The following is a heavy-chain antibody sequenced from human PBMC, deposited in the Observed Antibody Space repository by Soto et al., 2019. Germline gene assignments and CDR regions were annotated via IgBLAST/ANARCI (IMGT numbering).Heavy chain of an antibody. D-gene: IGHD3-16*02. J-gene: IGHJ5*02. V-gene: IGHV4-31*03. Sequence: NPSETLSLTCTVSGGSISSGGYYWSWIRQHPGKGLEWIGYIYYSGSTYYNPSLKSRVTISVDTSKNQFSLKLSSVTAADTAVYYCARVWQTYDYVWGSYRYTGNWFDPWGQGTLVTVSS. CDR2: IYYSGST. CDR3: ARVWQTYDYVWGSYRYTGNWFDP. CDR1: GGSISSGGYY.